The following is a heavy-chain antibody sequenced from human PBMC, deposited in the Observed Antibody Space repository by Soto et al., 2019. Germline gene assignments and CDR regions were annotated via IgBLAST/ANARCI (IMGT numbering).Heavy chain of an antibody. J-gene: IGHJ5*02. D-gene: IGHD1-1*01. V-gene: IGHV3-11*06. CDR2: ISSSSSYT. CDR3: ARDLSSSWYNWNDRPDP. CDR1: GFTFSDYY. Sequence: GGSLRLSCAASGFTFSDYYMSWIRQAPGKGLEWVSYISSSSSYTNYADSVKGRFTISRDNAKNSLYLQMNSLRAEDTAVYYCARDLSSSWYNWNDRPDPWGQGTLVTVSS.